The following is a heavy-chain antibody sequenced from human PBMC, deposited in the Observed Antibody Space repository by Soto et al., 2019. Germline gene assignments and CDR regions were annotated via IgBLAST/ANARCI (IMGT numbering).Heavy chain of an antibody. V-gene: IGHV3-53*01. CDR2: IFSADNT. CDR3: AITGAGYYIV. CDR1: GFTVSSNY. D-gene: IGHD3-3*01. J-gene: IGHJ4*02. Sequence: PGGSLRLSCAASGFTVSSNYLSWVRQAPGKGLERVSVIFSADNTHYADSVKGRFTIPRDNSKNTVFLQMNSLRAEDTAVYYCAITGAGYYIVWGQGAPVTVSS.